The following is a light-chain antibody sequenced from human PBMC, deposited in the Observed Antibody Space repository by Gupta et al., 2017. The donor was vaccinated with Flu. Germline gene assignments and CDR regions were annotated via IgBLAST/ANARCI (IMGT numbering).Light chain of an antibody. CDR2: DGT. CDR3: SSHAGRGTWV. Sequence: QSAPTQPRSVSGSPGPSVTISYTGTSSAVGSSNRVSWYQQRPGKAPKLILYDGTERPAGVPDRFSGSKSGNTASLSISGRQAEEEADYYCSSHAGRGTWVFGTGTTVTVL. V-gene: IGLV2-11*01. J-gene: IGLJ1*01. CDR1: SSAVGSSNR.